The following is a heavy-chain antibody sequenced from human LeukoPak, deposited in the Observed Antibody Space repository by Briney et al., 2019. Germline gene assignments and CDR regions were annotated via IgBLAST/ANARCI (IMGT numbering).Heavy chain of an antibody. CDR2: ISSSSSYI. CDR3: ARGGLQYYDSSGFDY. Sequence: KSGGSLRLSCAASGFTFSSYSMNWVRQAPGKGLEWVSSISSSSSYIYYADSVKGRFTISRDNAKNSLYLQMNSLRAEDTAVYYCARGGLQYYDSSGFDYWGQGTLVTVSS. V-gene: IGHV3-21*01. J-gene: IGHJ4*02. CDR1: GFTFSSYS. D-gene: IGHD3-22*01.